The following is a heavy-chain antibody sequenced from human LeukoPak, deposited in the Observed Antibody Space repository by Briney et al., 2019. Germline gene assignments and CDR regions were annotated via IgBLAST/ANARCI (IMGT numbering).Heavy chain of an antibody. V-gene: IGHV3-21*01. CDR2: ITTSTSYI. Sequence: PGGSLRLSCAASGFTFSSYSMNWVRQAPGKGLEWVSLITTSTSYIYYADSVKGRFSISRDNAKNSLYLEMNSLRVEDTAVYYCATDKAGGGGAMDYWGQGTLVTVSS. J-gene: IGHJ4*02. CDR3: ATDKAGGGGAMDY. D-gene: IGHD3-16*01. CDR1: GFTFSSYS.